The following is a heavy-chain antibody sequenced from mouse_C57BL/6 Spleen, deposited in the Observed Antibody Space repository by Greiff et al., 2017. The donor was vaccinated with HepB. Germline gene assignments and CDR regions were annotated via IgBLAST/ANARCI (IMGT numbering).Heavy chain of an antibody. D-gene: IGHD1-1*01. CDR3: ARSPITTEAYFDY. Sequence: QVQLQQPGAELVKPGASVKLSCKASGYTFTSYWMHWVKQRPGRGLEWIGRIDPNSGGTNYNEKFKSKATLTVDKTSSTAYMQRSSLTSEDSAVYYCARSPITTEAYFDYWGQGTTLTVSS. CDR2: IDPNSGGT. J-gene: IGHJ2*01. V-gene: IGHV1-72*01. CDR1: GYTFTSYW.